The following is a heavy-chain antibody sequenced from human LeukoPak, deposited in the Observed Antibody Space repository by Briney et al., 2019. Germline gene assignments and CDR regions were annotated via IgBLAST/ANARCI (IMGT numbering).Heavy chain of an antibody. CDR2: IYATVGI. D-gene: IGHD5-18*01. CDR3: VTIKRGNIFGYFDF. V-gene: IGHV4-59*11. Sequence: SETLSLTCTVSGGSFSSHHWGWIRQSPGRGLEWIGYIYATVGIKDNPSLKSRISLSADTSKNQLSLSLRSATAADTAVYYCVTIKRGNIFGYFDFWGQGILVTVAS. J-gene: IGHJ4*02. CDR1: GGSFSSHH.